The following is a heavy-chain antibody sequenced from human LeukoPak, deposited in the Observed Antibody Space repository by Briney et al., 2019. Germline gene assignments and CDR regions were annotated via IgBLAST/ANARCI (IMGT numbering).Heavy chain of an antibody. CDR2: ISSSSSYI. J-gene: IGHJ5*02. CDR1: GFTFSSYS. V-gene: IGHV3-21*01. CDR3: ARGRGYCSSTSCLNWFDP. Sequence: PGGSLRLSCAASGFTFSSYSMNWVRQAPGKGLEWVSSISSSSSYIYYTDSVKGRFTISRDNAKNSLYLQMNSLRAEDTAVYSCARGRGYCSSTSCLNWFDPWGQGTQVTVSS. D-gene: IGHD2-2*01.